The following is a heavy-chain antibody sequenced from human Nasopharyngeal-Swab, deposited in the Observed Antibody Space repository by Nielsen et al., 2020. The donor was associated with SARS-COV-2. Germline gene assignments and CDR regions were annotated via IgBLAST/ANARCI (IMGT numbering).Heavy chain of an antibody. CDR3: ARGISLYYYYYYMDV. J-gene: IGHJ6*03. CDR2: MNPNSGNT. CDR1: GYTFTSYD. D-gene: IGHD3-3*02. Sequence: ASVKVSYKASGYTFTSYDINWVRQATGQGLEWMGWMNPNSGNTGYAQKFQGRVTMTRNTSISTAYMELSSLRSEDTAVYYCARGISLYYYYYYMDVWGKGTTVTVSS. V-gene: IGHV1-8*01.